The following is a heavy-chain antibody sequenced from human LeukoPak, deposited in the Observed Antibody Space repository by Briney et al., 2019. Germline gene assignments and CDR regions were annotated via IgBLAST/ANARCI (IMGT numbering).Heavy chain of an antibody. Sequence: ASVKVSCKASGYTFTSYYMHWVRQAPGQGLEWMGIINPSGGSTSYAQKFQGRVTMTRDTSTSTVYMELSSLRSEDTAVYCCARVPRYSGYALVFDYWGQGTLVTVSS. CDR3: ARVPRYSGYALVFDY. D-gene: IGHD5-12*01. CDR2: INPSGGST. J-gene: IGHJ4*02. V-gene: IGHV1-46*01. CDR1: GYTFTSYY.